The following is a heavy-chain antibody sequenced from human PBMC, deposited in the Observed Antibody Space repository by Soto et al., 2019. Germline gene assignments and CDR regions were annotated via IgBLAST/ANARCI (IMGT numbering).Heavy chain of an antibody. J-gene: IGHJ3*02. CDR2: ISSGGGNT. D-gene: IGHD6-13*01. V-gene: IGHV3-23*01. CDR3: AIKKAATGVAFAS. Sequence: EVQLLESGGGLVQPGGSLRLSCAASGFTFSSYAMSWVRQAPWKGLVWVSAISSGGGNTYYADSVKCLFIMSRYNPKNTLYTSINSMRAEDPPVYYCAIKKAATGVAFASWGQGTMVT. CDR1: GFTFSSYA.